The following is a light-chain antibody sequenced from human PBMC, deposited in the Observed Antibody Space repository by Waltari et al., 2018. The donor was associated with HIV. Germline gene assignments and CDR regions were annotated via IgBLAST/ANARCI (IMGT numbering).Light chain of an antibody. J-gene: IGLJ1*01. CDR1: SSDVGDYNY. CDR3: SSYTSRAVSTYV. V-gene: IGLV2-14*01. Sequence: QSALTQPASVSGSPGQSITISCIGTSSDVGDYNYVSWYQQHPGKAPNVMISEVSNRPSGISDRFSGSKSGNPASLTISGLQAEDEADYYCSSYTSRAVSTYVFGTGTKVTVL. CDR2: EVS.